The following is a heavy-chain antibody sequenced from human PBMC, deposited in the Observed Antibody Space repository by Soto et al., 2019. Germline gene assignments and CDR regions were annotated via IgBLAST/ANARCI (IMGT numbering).Heavy chain of an antibody. CDR2: ISSNGGST. D-gene: IGHD6-13*01. Sequence: GGSLRLSCSGSGFTFSSYAMHWVRQAPVKGLEYVSAISSNGGSTYYADSVKGRFTISRDNSKNTLYLQMSSLRAEDTAVYYCVKGQRAYSSSWYRNYYYYGMDVWGQGTTVTVSS. CDR3: VKGQRAYSSSWYRNYYYYGMDV. J-gene: IGHJ6*02. CDR1: GFTFSSYA. V-gene: IGHV3-64D*06.